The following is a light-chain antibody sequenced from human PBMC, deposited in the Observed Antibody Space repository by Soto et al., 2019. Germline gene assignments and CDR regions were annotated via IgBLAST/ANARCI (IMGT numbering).Light chain of an antibody. CDR3: GSWDSSLSAYV. CDR2: ANS. J-gene: IGLJ1*01. V-gene: IGLV1-40*01. Sequence: QSVLTQPPSVSGAPGQRVTISCTGSSSTIGANYDVHWYQQVLGTAPKLLMYANSFRPSGVPDRFSGSKSGTSASLAITGLQAEDEADYYCGSWDSSLSAYVFGTGTKATVL. CDR1: SSTIGANYD.